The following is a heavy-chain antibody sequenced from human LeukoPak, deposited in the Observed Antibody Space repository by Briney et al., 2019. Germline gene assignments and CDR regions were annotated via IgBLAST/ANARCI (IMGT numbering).Heavy chain of an antibody. CDR3: AKGSGGYDYVWGSYRYGYFDY. V-gene: IGHV3-23*01. J-gene: IGHJ4*02. D-gene: IGHD3-16*02. Sequence: GGSLRLFCAASGFTFSSYAMSWVRQAPGKGLEWVSAISGSGGSTYYADSVKGRFTISRDNSKNTLYLQMNSLRAEDTAVYYCAKGSGGYDYVWGSYRYGYFDYWGQGTLVTVSS. CDR2: ISGSGGST. CDR1: GFTFSSYA.